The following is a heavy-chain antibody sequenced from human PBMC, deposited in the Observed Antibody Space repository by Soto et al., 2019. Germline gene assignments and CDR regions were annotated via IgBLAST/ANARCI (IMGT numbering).Heavy chain of an antibody. J-gene: IGHJ4*02. CDR1: GGSISSGGYS. CDR2: IYHSGST. Sequence: QLQLQESGSGLVKPSQTLSLTCAVSGGSISSGGYSWSWIRQPPGKGLEWIGYIYHSGSTYYNPSLKXRXTXSXXRSKNQFSLKLSSVTAADTAVYYCAGGIAARPLGYWSQGTLVTVSS. D-gene: IGHD6-6*01. V-gene: IGHV4-30-2*01. CDR3: AGGIAARPLGY.